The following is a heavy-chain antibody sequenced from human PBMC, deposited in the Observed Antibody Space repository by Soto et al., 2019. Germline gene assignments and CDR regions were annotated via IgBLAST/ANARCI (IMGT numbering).Heavy chain of an antibody. J-gene: IGHJ4*02. D-gene: IGHD2-21*02. CDR2: IYYTWST. Sequence: SETLSLTCTVSGLSITNNCLSCIRQPPGKGLEWIGYIYYTWSTYYNPSLKSRVTISVDTSKNQFSLNLSSVTAADTAVYYCARVTVNCGGDCSKVVDYWGQGTLVTVSS. CDR3: ARVTVNCGGDCSKVVDY. CDR1: GLSITNNC. V-gene: IGHV4-59*12.